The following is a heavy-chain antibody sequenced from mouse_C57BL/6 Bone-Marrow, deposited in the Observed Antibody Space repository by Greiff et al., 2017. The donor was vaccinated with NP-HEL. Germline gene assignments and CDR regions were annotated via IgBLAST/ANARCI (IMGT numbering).Heavy chain of an antibody. D-gene: IGHD1-1*01. V-gene: IGHV1-82*01. CDR2: IYPGDGDT. J-gene: IGHJ3*01. Sequence: QVQLKQSGPELVKPGASVKISCKASGYAFSSSWMNWVKQRPGKGLEWIGRIYPGDGDTNYNGKFKGKATLTADKSSSTAYMQLSSLTSEDSAVYFCALITTVGGGFAYWGQGTLVTVSA. CDR1: GYAFSSSW. CDR3: ALITTVGGGFAY.